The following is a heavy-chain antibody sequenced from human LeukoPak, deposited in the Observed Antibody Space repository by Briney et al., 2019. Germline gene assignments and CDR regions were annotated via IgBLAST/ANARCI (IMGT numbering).Heavy chain of an antibody. CDR3: AREAWQQLSYYYYYYMDV. D-gene: IGHD6-13*01. Sequence: SETLSLTCTVSGGSISSYYWSWIRQPAGKGLEWIGRIYTSGSTNYNPSLKSRVTMSVDTSKNQFSLKLSSVTAADTAVYYYAREAWQQLSYYYYYYMDVWGKGTTVTVSS. V-gene: IGHV4-4*07. CDR1: GGSISSYY. J-gene: IGHJ6*03. CDR2: IYTSGST.